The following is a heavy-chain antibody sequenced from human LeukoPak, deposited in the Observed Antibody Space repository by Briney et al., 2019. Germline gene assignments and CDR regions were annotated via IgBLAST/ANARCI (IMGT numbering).Heavy chain of an antibody. D-gene: IGHD1-26*01. CDR1: GVSVSSGSYY. CDR3: ARVHLHSGSYYFDY. J-gene: IGHJ4*02. CDR2: IYYSGST. V-gene: IGHV4-61*01. Sequence: SETLSLTCTVSGVSVSSGSYYWSWIRQPPGKGLEWIGYIYYSGSTNYNPSLKSRVTISVDTSKNQFSLKLSSVTAADTAVYYCARVHLHSGSYYFDYWGQGTLVTVSS.